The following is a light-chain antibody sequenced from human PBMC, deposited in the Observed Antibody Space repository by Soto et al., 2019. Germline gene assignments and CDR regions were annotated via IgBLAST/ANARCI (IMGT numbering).Light chain of an antibody. CDR2: DVT. CDR3: CSYAGSNTWV. V-gene: IGLV2-23*02. Sequence: QSALTQPASVSESPGQSITISCTGTSSDVGIYSLVSWYQQHPGKVPKLMIFDVTNRPSGVSDRFSGSTSGTTASLTISGLSAEDEADYYCCSYAGSNTWVFGGGTKLTVL. J-gene: IGLJ3*02. CDR1: SSDVGIYSL.